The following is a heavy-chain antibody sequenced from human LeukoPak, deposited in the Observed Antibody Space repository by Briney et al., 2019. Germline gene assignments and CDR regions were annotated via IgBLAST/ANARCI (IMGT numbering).Heavy chain of an antibody. Sequence: PSETLSLTCSVSGDSISSSNYYWGWIRQSPEKGLEWIATIYFSGITFSNPSLKSRVTMSVDTSKNQFSLNLSSVTATDTAVYYCARRLSGVRGHWGFDSWGQGTLVIVSS. CDR3: ARRLSGVRGHWGFDS. CDR2: IYFSGIT. CDR1: GDSISSSNYY. V-gene: IGHV4-39*01. D-gene: IGHD3-10*01. J-gene: IGHJ5*01.